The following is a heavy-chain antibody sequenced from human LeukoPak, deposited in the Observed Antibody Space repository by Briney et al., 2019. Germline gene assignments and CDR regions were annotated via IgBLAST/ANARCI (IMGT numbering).Heavy chain of an antibody. V-gene: IGHV5-10-1*01. CDR1: GYSFTSYW. CDR2: IDPSDSYT. J-gene: IGHJ4*02. Sequence: PGESLKISCKGSGYSFTSYWITWVRQMPGKGLEWMGRIDPSDSYTNYSPSFQGHVTISADKSISTAYLQWSSLKASDTATYYCARYTTGAFDYWGQGTLVTVSS. CDR3: ARYTTGAFDY. D-gene: IGHD1-1*01.